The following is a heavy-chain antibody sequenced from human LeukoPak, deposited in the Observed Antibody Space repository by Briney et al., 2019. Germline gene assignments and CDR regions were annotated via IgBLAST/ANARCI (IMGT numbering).Heavy chain of an antibody. CDR2: IIPIFGTA. D-gene: IGHD6-13*01. J-gene: IGHJ4*02. CDR3: ARSGSSSWYWKFDY. V-gene: IGHV1-69*13. CDR1: GGTFSSYA. Sequence: GASVKVSCKASGGTFSSYAISWVRQAPAQGLEWMGGIIPIFGTANYAQKFQGRVTITADESTSTAYMELSSLRSEDTAVYYCARSGSSSWYWKFDYWGQGTLVTVSS.